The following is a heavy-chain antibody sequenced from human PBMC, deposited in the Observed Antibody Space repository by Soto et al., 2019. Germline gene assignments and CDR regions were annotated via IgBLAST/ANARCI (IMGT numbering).Heavy chain of an antibody. D-gene: IGHD3-9*01. V-gene: IGHV1-69*06. J-gene: IGHJ6*02. CDR3: ARGTTYYDILTGYCPNYYDYGMDV. Sequence: ASVKVSCKASGGTFRSYAISWVRQAPGQGLEWMGGIIPIFGTANYAQKFQGRVTITADKSTSTAYMELSSLRSEDTAVYYCARGTTYYDILTGYCPNYYDYGMDVWGQGTTVTVSS. CDR1: GGTFRSYA. CDR2: IIPIFGTA.